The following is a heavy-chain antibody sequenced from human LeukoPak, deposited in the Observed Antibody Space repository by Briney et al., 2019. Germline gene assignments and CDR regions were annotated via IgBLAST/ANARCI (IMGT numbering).Heavy chain of an antibody. CDR1: GFTFSNCA. Sequence: GGSLRLSCAASGFTFSNCAMICVRQAPGKGLEWVSGISDSGISIYYADSVKGRFTISRDNSKSTLYLQMNNLRVEDTALYYCVKGERYISTSYAYWGQGALVTVSS. CDR2: ISDSGISI. V-gene: IGHV3-23*01. D-gene: IGHD2-2*01. CDR3: VKGERYISTSYAY. J-gene: IGHJ4*02.